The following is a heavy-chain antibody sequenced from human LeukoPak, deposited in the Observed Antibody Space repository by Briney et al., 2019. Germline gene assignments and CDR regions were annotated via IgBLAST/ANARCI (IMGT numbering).Heavy chain of an antibody. CDR2: IYYSGST. J-gene: IGHJ4*02. CDR3: ARVDILTGYYRGFDH. D-gene: IGHD3-9*01. Sequence: PSETLSLTCTVSGGSISSYYWSWIRQPPGKGLEWIGYIYYSGSTNYNPSLKSRVTISVDTSKNQFSLKLSSVTAADTAVYYCARVDILTGYYRGFDHWGQGTLVTVSS. CDR1: GGSISSYY. V-gene: IGHV4-59*01.